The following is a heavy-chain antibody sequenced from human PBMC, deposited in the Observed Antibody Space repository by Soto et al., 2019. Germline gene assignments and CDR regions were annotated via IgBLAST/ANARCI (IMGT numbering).Heavy chain of an antibody. CDR3: AGDGLLGYFDY. CDR1: GFTFSSYA. Sequence: QVQLVESGGGVVQPGRSRRLSCAASGFTFSSYAMHWVRQAPGKGLEWVAVISYDGSNKYYADSVKGRFTISRDNSKNPLYLPMNSLRAEDTAVYYCAGDGLLGYFDYWGRGTLVIVSS. V-gene: IGHV3-30-3*01. CDR2: ISYDGSNK. D-gene: IGHD3-16*01. J-gene: IGHJ4*02.